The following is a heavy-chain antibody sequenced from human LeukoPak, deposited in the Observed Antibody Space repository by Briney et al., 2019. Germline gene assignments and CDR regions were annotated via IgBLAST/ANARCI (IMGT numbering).Heavy chain of an antibody. CDR1: AFSFSKFA. V-gene: IGHV3-23*01. CDR3: AKDPNGDYIGAFDF. J-gene: IGHJ3*01. Sequence: GGSLRLSCAASAFSFSKFALIWVRQAPGKGLEWVSAITANGGYTLYADAVKGRFTVSRDNSKNTLYLQINSLRLEDTAMYYCAKDPNGDYIGAFDFWGQGTMVTVSS. D-gene: IGHD4-17*01. CDR2: ITANGGYT.